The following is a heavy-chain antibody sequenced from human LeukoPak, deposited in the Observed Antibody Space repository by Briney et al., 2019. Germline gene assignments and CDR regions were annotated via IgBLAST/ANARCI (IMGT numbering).Heavy chain of an antibody. CDR1: GFTFSSYW. D-gene: IGHD2-21*01. CDR3: ARAREYSDFDY. V-gene: IGHV3-74*01. J-gene: IGHJ4*02. Sequence: QPGGSLRLSCAASGFTFSSYWMHWVRQAPGKGLVWVSRINSDGSSTSYADSVKGRFSISRDNAKNTLYLQMNSLRAEDTAVYYCARAREYSDFDYWGQGTLATVSS. CDR2: INSDGSST.